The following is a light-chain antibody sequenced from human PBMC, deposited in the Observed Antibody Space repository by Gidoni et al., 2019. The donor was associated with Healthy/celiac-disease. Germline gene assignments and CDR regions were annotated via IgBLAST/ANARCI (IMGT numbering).Light chain of an antibody. CDR3: QQYDNLPIT. CDR2: DAS. J-gene: IGKJ5*01. Sequence: QLNQSPSSLSASVGDRVTITCQASQDISNYLNWYQQKPGKAPKLLIYDASNLETGVPSRFSGSGSGTDFTFTISSLQPEDIATYYCQQYDNLPITFGQGTRLEIK. V-gene: IGKV1-33*01. CDR1: QDISNY.